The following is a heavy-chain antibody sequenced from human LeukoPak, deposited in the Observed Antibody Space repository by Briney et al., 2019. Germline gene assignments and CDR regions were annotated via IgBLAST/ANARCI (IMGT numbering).Heavy chain of an antibody. CDR3: ARALDDYGDYVYYYYYYMDV. D-gene: IGHD4-17*01. CDR2: IKQDGSEK. J-gene: IGHJ6*03. Sequence: PGGSLRLSCAASGFTFSSYWMSWVRQAPGKGLEWVANIKQDGSEKYYVDSVKGRFTISRDNAKNSLYLQMNSLRAGDTAVYYCARALDDYGDYVYYYYYYMDVWGKGTTVTVSS. CDR1: GFTFSSYW. V-gene: IGHV3-7*01.